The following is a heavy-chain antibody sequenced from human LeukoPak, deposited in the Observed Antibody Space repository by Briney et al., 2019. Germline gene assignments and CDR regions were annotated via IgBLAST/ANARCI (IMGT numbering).Heavy chain of an antibody. J-gene: IGHJ4*02. D-gene: IGHD6-13*01. CDR3: ARVVSPSIAAAGTFDY. V-gene: IGHV3-48*04. CDR1: GFNVNSYY. CDR2: ISSSSSTI. Sequence: GGSLRLSCAASGFNVNSYYMSWVRQAPGKGLEWVSYISSSSSTIYYADSVKGRFTISRDNAKNSLYLQMNSLRAEDTAVYYCARVVSPSIAAAGTFDYWGQGTLVTVSS.